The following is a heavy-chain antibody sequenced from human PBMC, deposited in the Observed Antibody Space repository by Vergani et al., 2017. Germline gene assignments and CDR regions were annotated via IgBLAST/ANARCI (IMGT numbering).Heavy chain of an antibody. V-gene: IGHV2-26*01. D-gene: IGHD3-10*02. CDR2: IFSNDEK. CDR1: GFSLRNARMG. J-gene: IGHJ6*02. Sequence: QVTLKESGPVLVNPTETLTLTCTVSGFSLRNARMGVSWIRQPPGKVLEWLAHIFSNDEKSYSTTLKSRLTIAQVTSKSQMVLTMTNMDPVDTATHYFSRIHVTWAYVWRGPNNYYYFGVDVWDQGTTVIVTS. CDR3: SRIHVTWAYVWRGPNNYYYFGVDV.